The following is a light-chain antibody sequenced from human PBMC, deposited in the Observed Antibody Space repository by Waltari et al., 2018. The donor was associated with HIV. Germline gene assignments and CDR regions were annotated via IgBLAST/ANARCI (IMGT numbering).Light chain of an antibody. J-gene: IGKJ4*01. CDR2: AAS. Sequence: DIQMTQSPASLSASVGDIVTITCRASQGINNYLAWFQQKPGRSPKSLIYAASRLQSGVLSKFSGSGSGTDFTLTISNLQPEDFATYFCKQYKSYPLPFGGGTKVEIK. CDR3: KQYKSYPLP. CDR1: QGINNY. V-gene: IGKV1-16*02.